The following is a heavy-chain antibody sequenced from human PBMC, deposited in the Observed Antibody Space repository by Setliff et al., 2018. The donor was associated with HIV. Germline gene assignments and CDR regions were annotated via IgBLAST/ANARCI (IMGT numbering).Heavy chain of an antibody. CDR3: ARAPFRGGSFGWFDP. J-gene: IGHJ5*02. V-gene: IGHV4-59*01. CDR1: GGSISSYY. D-gene: IGHD2-15*01. CDR2: IYYSGST. Sequence: PSETLSLTCTVSGGSISSYYWSWIRQPPGKGLEWIGYIYYSGSTNYNPSLKSRVTISVDASKNQFSLKLSSVTAADTAVYYCARAPFRGGSFGWFDPWGQGTLVTVSS.